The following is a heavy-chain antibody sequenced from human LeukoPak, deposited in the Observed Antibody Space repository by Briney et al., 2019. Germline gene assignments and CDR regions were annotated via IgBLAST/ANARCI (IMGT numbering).Heavy chain of an antibody. CDR1: GGSIRSYY. CDR2: IYYTGST. Sequence: SETLSLTCTVSGGSIRSYYWSWIRQTPGRGLEWIGYIYYTGSTGYNPSLQSRVTISVDTSKNQFSLKLSSVTAADTAVYYCARDHEVSGYYPERDAFDIWGQGTMVTVSS. J-gene: IGHJ3*02. CDR3: ARDHEVSGYYPERDAFDI. D-gene: IGHD3-22*01. V-gene: IGHV4-59*12.